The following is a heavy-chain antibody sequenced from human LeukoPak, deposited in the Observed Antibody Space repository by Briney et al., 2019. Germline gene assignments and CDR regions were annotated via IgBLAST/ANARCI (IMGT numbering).Heavy chain of an antibody. CDR3: ARDSSGYGNWFDP. J-gene: IGHJ5*02. V-gene: IGHV4-38-2*02. CDR1: GFIFSDHY. D-gene: IGHD3-22*01. Sequence: GSLRLSCAASGFIFSDHYMDWVRQAPGKGLEWIGSIYYSGSTYYNPSLKSRVTISVDTSKNQFSLKLSSVTAADTAVYYCARDSSGYGNWFDPWGQGTLVTVSS. CDR2: IYYSGST.